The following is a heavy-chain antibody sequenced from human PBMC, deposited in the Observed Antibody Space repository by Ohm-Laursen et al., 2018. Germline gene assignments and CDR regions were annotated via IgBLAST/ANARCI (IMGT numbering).Heavy chain of an antibody. V-gene: IGHV3-9*01. J-gene: IGHJ3*02. CDR2: ISWNSGSI. CDR1: GFTFDDYA. Sequence: SSLRLSCTASGFTFDDYAMHWARQAPGKGLEWVSGISWNSGSIGYADSVKGRFTISRDNAKNSLYLQMNSLRAEDTALYYCAKRSLYSSSWGAFDIWGQGTMVTVSS. CDR3: AKRSLYSSSWGAFDI. D-gene: IGHD6-13*01.